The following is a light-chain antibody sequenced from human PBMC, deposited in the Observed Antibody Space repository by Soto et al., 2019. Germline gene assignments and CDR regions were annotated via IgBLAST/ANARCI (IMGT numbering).Light chain of an antibody. CDR3: SSYTSNTNYV. Sequence: QPVLTQPASVSGSPGQSLTISCTGTSIDIAPYNYVSWYQQHPGKAPKLIIYEVSYRPSGIANRFSGSKSGNTASLTISGLQAEDEADYYCSSYTSNTNYVFGTGTKVTVL. V-gene: IGLV2-14*01. J-gene: IGLJ1*01. CDR2: EVS. CDR1: SIDIAPYNY.